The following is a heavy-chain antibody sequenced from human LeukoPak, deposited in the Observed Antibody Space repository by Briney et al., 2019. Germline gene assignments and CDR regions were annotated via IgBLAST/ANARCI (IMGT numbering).Heavy chain of an antibody. D-gene: IGHD6-19*01. CDR2: IKTRTESYDI. Sequence: GGSLTLSCVASGFPFSDFDVHWVRQASGEGLEWVGRIKTRTESYDIAYAASVKGRFTISRDDSKNTAYLQMDSLRTEDTAVYYCARERVSSGWFDYWGQGTLVTVSS. V-gene: IGHV3-73*01. CDR1: GFPFSDFD. J-gene: IGHJ4*02. CDR3: ARERVSSGWFDY.